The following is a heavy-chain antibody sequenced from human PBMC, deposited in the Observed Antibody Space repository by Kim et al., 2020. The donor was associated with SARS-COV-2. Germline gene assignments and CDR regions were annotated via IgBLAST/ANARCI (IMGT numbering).Heavy chain of an antibody. CDR2: IIPIFGTA. V-gene: IGHV1-69*13. CDR1: GGTFSSYA. Sequence: SVKVSCKASGGTFSSYAISWVRQAPGQGLEWMGGIIPIFGTANYAQKFQGRVTITADESTSTAYMELSSLRSEDTAVYYCAMSIAARPSYFDYWGQGTLVTVSS. D-gene: IGHD6-6*01. CDR3: AMSIAARPSYFDY. J-gene: IGHJ4*02.